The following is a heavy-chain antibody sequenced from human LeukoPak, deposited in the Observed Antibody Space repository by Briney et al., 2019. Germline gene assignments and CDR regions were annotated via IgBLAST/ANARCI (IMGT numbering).Heavy chain of an antibody. V-gene: IGHV1-8*02. CDR2: MNPNSGNT. Sequence: ASVKVSCKASGYTFTSYGISWVRQAPGQGLEWMGWMNPNSGNTGYAQKFQGRVTMTRNTSISTAYMELSSLRSEDTAVYYCARPPNYYDSSGYYILVDAFDIWGQGTMVTVSS. CDR3: ARPPNYYDSSGYYILVDAFDI. J-gene: IGHJ3*02. D-gene: IGHD3-22*01. CDR1: GYTFTSYG.